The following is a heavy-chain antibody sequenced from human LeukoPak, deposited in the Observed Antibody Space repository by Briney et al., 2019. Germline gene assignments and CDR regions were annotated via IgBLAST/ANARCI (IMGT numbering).Heavy chain of an antibody. CDR1: GYSISSGYY. CDR2: IYHSGST. CDR3: ARLRITFGGVIAHGDY. D-gene: IGHD3-16*02. J-gene: IGHJ4*02. V-gene: IGHV4-38-2*01. Sequence: SETLSLTCAVSGYSISSGYYWGWIRQPPGKGLEWIGSIYHSGSTYYNPSLKSRVTISVDTSKNQFSLKLSSVTAADTAMYYCARLRITFGGVIAHGDYWGQGTLVTVSS.